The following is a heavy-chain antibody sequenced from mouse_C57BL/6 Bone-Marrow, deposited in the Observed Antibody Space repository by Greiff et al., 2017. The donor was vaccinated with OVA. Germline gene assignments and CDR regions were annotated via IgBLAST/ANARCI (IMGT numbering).Heavy chain of an antibody. CDR3: ARSVYSNSWFAY. Sequence: QVHVKQSGPELVKPGASVKISCKASGYAFSSSWMNWVKQRPGKGLEWIGRIYPGDGDTNYNGKFKGKATLTADKSSSTAYMQLSSLTSEDSAVYFCARSVYSNSWFAYWGQGTLVTVSA. V-gene: IGHV1-82*01. CDR2: IYPGDGDT. D-gene: IGHD2-5*01. CDR1: GYAFSSSW. J-gene: IGHJ3*01.